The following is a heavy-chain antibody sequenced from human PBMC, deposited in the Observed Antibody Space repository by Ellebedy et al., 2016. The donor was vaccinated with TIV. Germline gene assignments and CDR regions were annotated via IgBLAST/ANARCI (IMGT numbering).Heavy chain of an antibody. J-gene: IGHJ4*02. V-gene: IGHV1-24*01. D-gene: IGHD3-16*02. CDR1: GYTLTELS. Sequence: ASVKVSCKVSGYTLTELSMHWVRQAPGKGLEWVGCFDPEDGETFYAQKFQGRVTMTEDTSTDTAYMELSSLRSEDTAVYYCATLLSHLDYWGQGTLVTVSS. CDR2: FDPEDGET. CDR3: ATLLSHLDY.